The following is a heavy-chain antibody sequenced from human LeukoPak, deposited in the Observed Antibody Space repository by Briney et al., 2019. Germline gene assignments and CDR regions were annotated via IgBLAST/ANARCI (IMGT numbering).Heavy chain of an antibody. J-gene: IGHJ5*02. V-gene: IGHV1-8*01. Sequence: ASVKASCKASGYTFTSYDINWVRQATGQGLEWMGWMNPNSGNTGYAQKFQGRVTMTRNTSISTAYMELSSLRSEDTAVYYCARGGVGSYDSSGYYYAWGQGTLVTVSS. CDR3: ARGGVGSYDSSGYYYA. D-gene: IGHD3-22*01. CDR2: MNPNSGNT. CDR1: GYTFTSYD.